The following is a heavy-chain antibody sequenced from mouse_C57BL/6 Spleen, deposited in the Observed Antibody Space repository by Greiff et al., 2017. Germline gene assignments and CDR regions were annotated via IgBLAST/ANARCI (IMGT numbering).Heavy chain of an antibody. CDR1: GFTFSNYW. CDR2: IRLKSDNYAT. J-gene: IGHJ3*01. Sequence: EVMLVESGGGLVQPGGSMKLSCVASGFTFSNYWMTCVRQSPEKGLEWVAQIRLKSDNYATYYAESVKGRFTISRDDSKSSVYLQMNNLRAEDTGIYYCTGGAWFAYWGQGTLVTVSA. V-gene: IGHV6-3*01. CDR3: TGGAWFAY.